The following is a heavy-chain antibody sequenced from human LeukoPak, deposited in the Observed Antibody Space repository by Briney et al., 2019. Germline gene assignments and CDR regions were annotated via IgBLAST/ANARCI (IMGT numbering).Heavy chain of an antibody. CDR3: ATLKRGSIYGYFDF. J-gene: IGHJ4*02. D-gene: IGHD5-18*01. Sequence: SETLSLTCTVSGGSISSYYWTWIRQTPGKGLDWIGYIHYTGSTNYNPSLKSRVTISVDTSKNQFSLRLSSVTAADTAVYYCATLKRGSIYGYFDFWGQGIKVTVSS. CDR2: IHYTGST. V-gene: IGHV4-59*01. CDR1: GGSISSYY.